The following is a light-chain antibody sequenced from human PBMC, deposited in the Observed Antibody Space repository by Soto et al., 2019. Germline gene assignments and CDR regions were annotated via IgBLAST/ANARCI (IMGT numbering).Light chain of an antibody. J-gene: IGKJ5*01. V-gene: IGKV3-15*01. CDR2: DVS. CDR1: QGVTTN. Sequence: EIARTHLPATRSVSRLDIDPLXRRAGQGVTTNFAWYQQKSGQSPRLLIYDVSIRATGVPARFSGTGSETDFTLTISGLQSEDSAVYFCQQYNNWPFSFGQGTRLEIK. CDR3: QQYNNWPFS.